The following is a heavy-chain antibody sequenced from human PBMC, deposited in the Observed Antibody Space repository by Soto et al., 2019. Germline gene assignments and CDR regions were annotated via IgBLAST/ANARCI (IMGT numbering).Heavy chain of an antibody. V-gene: IGHV3-15*01. J-gene: IGHJ6*01. CDR2: IKSKSDGGTT. Sequence: WSPSISCAPSCLTLRNAWMSWVGHAAGNGLHLAGIIKSKSDGGTTDYAEPVKGTFTISRDDSKNTLYLQMNSLKTEDTAVYCCTTDSFLDCGGGRCVYYYGMDVWGQGTTVTVSS. CDR3: TTDSFLDCGGGRCVYYYGMDV. CDR1: CLTLRNAW. D-gene: IGHD2-15*01.